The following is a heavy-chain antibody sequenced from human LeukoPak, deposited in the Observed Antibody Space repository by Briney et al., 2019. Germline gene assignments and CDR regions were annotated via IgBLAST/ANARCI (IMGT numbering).Heavy chain of an antibody. Sequence: GGSLRLSCAASGFNFNTYTMNWVRQAPGKGLEWVSSISSDSSYIYYADAVHGRFTVSRDNAKYSLYLQMNSLRAEDTAVYYCASSPFCGGSCYRARSDYWGQGTLVTVSS. J-gene: IGHJ4*02. V-gene: IGHV3-21*01. CDR1: GFNFNTYT. CDR3: ASSPFCGGSCYRARSDY. CDR2: ISSDSSYI. D-gene: IGHD2-15*01.